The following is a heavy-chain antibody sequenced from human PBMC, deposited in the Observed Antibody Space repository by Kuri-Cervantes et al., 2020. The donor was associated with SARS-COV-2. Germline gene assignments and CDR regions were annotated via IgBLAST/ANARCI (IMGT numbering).Heavy chain of an antibody. CDR2: MNPNSGNT. V-gene: IGHV1-8*02. J-gene: IGHJ6*02. D-gene: IGHD3-3*01. CDR3: ASSRSITIFGVVINYYYGMDV. Sequence: ASVKVSCKAPGYTFTSYYMHWVRQATGQGLEWMGWMNPNSGNTGYAQKFRGRVTMTRNTSISTAYMELSSLRSEDTAVYYCASSRSITIFGVVINYYYGMDVWGQGTTVTVSS. CDR1: GYTFTSYY.